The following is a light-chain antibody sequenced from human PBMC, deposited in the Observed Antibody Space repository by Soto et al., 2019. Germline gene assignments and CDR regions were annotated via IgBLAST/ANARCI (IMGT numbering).Light chain of an antibody. CDR2: AAS. CDR1: QSITNY. V-gene: IGKV1-39*01. J-gene: IGKJ5*01. CDR3: QQSYSTPLP. Sequence: DIQMTQSPSSLSASVGDRVTITCRASQSITNYLNWYQQKPGEAPMVLINAASSLQSGVPTRFSGSGSETDFILTISSLQPEDFATYYCQQSYSTPLPFGQGTRQDIK.